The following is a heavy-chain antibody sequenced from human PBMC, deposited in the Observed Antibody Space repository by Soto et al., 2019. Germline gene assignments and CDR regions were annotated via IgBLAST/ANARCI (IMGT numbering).Heavy chain of an antibody. CDR2: FYSSGSI. J-gene: IGHJ5*02. CDR1: GYSITAGGYY. V-gene: IGHV4-31*03. CDR3: ARMYSSGSGWFHP. D-gene: IGHD6-19*01. Sequence: SETLSLTCFVSGYSITAGGYYWSWIRHHPGKGLEWIGSFYSSGSIIYNPSLRSRVSISGDTSSNQFSMSLTSVTAADTARYYCARMYSSGSGWFHPWGQGTMVTVYS.